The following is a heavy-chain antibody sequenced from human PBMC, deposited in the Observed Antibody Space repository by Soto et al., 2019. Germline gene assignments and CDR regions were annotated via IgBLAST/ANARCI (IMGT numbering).Heavy chain of an antibody. D-gene: IGHD3-9*01. CDR3: ARDNSKDYDKYAGAGFDI. Sequence: SETLSLTCTVSGVSVTSGDYYWSWIRQPPGKGLEWIGYTYYSGSTHYNASLKSRVTISIDTSKNQFSLKLSSVTAADTAVYYCARDNSKDYDKYAGAGFDIWGQGTMVTVSS. V-gene: IGHV4-30-4*01. CDR1: GVSVTSGDYY. J-gene: IGHJ3*02. CDR2: TYYSGST.